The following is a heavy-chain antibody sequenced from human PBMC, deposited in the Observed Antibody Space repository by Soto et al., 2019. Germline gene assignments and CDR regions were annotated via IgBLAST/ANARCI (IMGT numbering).Heavy chain of an antibody. J-gene: IGHJ4*01. CDR3: ARHRGHIAAAGTGFDY. Sequence: NPSETLSLTCTVSGGSISSSSYYWGWIRQPPGKGLEWIGSIYYSGSTYYNPSHKSRVTISVDTSKNQFSLKLSSVTAADTAVYYCARHRGHIAAAGTGFDYWGHGTLVTVSS. D-gene: IGHD6-13*01. CDR1: GGSISSSSYY. CDR2: IYYSGST. V-gene: IGHV4-39*01.